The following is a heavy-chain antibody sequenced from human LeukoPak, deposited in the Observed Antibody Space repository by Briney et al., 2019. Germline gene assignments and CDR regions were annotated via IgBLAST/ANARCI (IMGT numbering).Heavy chain of an antibody. CDR2: IGIDSGNT. J-gene: IGHJ4*02. D-gene: IGHD5-24*01. CDR3: ARDYKYALDN. CDR1: GFTFSDS. Sequence: GGSLRLSCAASGFTFSDSMNWVRQAPGKGLEWISYIGIDSGNTNYADSVKGRFTISGDKAKNSLYLQMNSLRVEDTAVYYCARDYKYALDNWGQGTLVTVSS. V-gene: IGHV3-48*01.